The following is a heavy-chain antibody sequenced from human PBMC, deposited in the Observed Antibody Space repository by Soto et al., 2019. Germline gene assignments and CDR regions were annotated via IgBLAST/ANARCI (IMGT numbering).Heavy chain of an antibody. CDR1: GGSISSGHYY. CDR3: ATMGTPATGLFYFDN. D-gene: IGHD1-7*01. Sequence: TLSLTCTVSGGSISSGHYYWSWIRQPPGKGLEWIGFISYSGNTYYSASLKSRVTISVDTSRNQFSLNLSFVTAADTAVYYCATMGTPATGLFYFDNWGQGTLVTVSS. V-gene: IGHV4-30-4*01. J-gene: IGHJ4*02. CDR2: ISYSGNT.